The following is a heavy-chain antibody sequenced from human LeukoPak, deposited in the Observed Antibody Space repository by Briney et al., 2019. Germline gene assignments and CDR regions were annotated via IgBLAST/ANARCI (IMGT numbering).Heavy chain of an antibody. CDR2: ISGSGGST. CDR3: ARDGLATTDY. CDR1: GFTFSSYA. J-gene: IGHJ4*02. Sequence: GGSLRLSCAASGFTFSSYAMSWVRQAPGKGLEWVSAISGSGGSTYYADSVKGRFTISRDNAKNSLYLQMNSLRAEDTAVYYCARDGLATTDYWGQGTLVTVSS. D-gene: IGHD3/OR15-3a*01. V-gene: IGHV3-23*01.